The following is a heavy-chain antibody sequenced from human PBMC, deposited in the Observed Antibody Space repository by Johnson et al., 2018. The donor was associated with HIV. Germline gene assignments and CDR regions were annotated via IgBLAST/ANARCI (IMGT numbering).Heavy chain of an antibody. Sequence: VQLVESGGGVVQPGRSLRLSCAASGFIFTNYAMSWVRQAPGKGLGWVSGISGSGDNTYYADSVKGRFTISRDNSRNTLYLQMNSLTAEDTAVYYCAKDQASVGTGEYAFDIWGQGTMVTVSS. CDR3: AKDQASVGTGEYAFDI. V-gene: IGHV3-23*04. J-gene: IGHJ3*02. CDR2: ISGSGDNT. D-gene: IGHD7-27*01. CDR1: GFIFTNYA.